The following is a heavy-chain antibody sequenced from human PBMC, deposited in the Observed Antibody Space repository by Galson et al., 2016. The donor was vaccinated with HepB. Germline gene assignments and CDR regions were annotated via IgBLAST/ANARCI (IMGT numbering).Heavy chain of an antibody. Sequence: SVKVSCKASGYTFTSYAMHWVRQAPGQRLEWMGWINAGNGNTKKSQKFQGRVTITMDRSARTAYMGLSSLRSEDTAVYYCARDRKIYQLLYPGYYYGMDVWGQGTTGTVSS. J-gene: IGHJ6*02. D-gene: IGHD2-2*02. CDR2: INAGNGNT. CDR1: GYTFTSYA. V-gene: IGHV1-3*01. CDR3: ARDRKIYQLLYPGYYYGMDV.